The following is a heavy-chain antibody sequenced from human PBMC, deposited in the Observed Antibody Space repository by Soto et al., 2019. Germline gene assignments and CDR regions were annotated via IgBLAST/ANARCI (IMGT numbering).Heavy chain of an antibody. J-gene: IGHJ4*02. D-gene: IGHD2-15*01. V-gene: IGHV4-34*01. CDR1: GGSFSGYY. Sequence: SETLSLTCAVYGGSFSGYYWSWIRQPPGKGLEWIGEINHSGSTNYNPSLKSRVTISVDTSKNQFSLKLSSVTAADTAVYYCARAQGGVVVVAASSGTFDYWGQGTLVTVS. CDR2: INHSGST. CDR3: ARAQGGVVVVAASSGTFDY.